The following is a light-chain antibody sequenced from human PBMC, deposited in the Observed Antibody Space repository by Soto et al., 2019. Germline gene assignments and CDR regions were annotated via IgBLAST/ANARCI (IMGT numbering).Light chain of an antibody. CDR3: CSYAGSNNLV. CDR1: SSDGGGYKY. V-gene: IGLV2-8*01. CDR2: EVS. Sequence: QSALTQPPAASGSPGQSVTISCTGTSSDGGGYKYVSWYQQHPGKAPKLMIFEVSKRPSGVPDRFSGSKSGNTASLTVSGLQAEDEADYYCCSYAGSNNLVFGGGTKVTVL. J-gene: IGLJ2*01.